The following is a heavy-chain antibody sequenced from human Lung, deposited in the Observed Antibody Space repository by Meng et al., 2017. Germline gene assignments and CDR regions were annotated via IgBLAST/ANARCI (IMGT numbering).Heavy chain of an antibody. Sequence: QLQVVQSGAEVKKPGSAVKASGKASGVTFSSYAISWVRQAPGQGLEWMGGIIPIFGTANYAQKFQGRVTITADESTSTAYMELSSLRSEDTAVYYCARAEDYYDSSGYYYGLDYWGQGTLVTVSS. CDR3: ARAEDYYDSSGYYYGLDY. V-gene: IGHV1-69*01. D-gene: IGHD3-22*01. CDR2: IIPIFGTA. CDR1: GVTFSSYA. J-gene: IGHJ4*02.